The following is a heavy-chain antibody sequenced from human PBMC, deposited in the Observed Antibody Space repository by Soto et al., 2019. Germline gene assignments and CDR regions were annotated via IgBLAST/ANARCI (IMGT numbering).Heavy chain of an antibody. CDR1: RFALSTSGVA. CDR3: ARGYYYDSSGCFDY. CDR2: FYWNDDK. Sequence: SGPPLVNPTQTLTLTCTFSRFALSTSGVALCLSRQPRGKALEWLALFYWNDDKRDSPSLKRRLTITKDTSQNQVVLPLTSMDPVDPATYSCARGYYYDSSGCFDYWCQGILVTVSS. D-gene: IGHD3-22*01. J-gene: IGHJ4*02. V-gene: IGHV2-5*01.